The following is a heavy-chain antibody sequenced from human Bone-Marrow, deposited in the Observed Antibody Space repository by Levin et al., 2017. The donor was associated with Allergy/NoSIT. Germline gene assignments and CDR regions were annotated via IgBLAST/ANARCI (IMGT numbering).Heavy chain of an antibody. V-gene: IGHV3-48*02. Sequence: GESLKISCAASGFSFSRYSMNWVRQAPGKGLEWISYISFSSNTIYYADSVKGRFTISRDNAKNSVFLQMNSLRDEDTAVYYCARWGVWFGELPLDSWGQGTLVTVSS. CDR2: ISFSSNTI. CDR3: ARWGVWFGELPLDS. D-gene: IGHD3-10*01. CDR1: GFSFSRYS. J-gene: IGHJ4*02.